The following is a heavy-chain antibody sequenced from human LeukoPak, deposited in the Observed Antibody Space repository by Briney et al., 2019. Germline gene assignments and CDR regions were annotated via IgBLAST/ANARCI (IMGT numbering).Heavy chain of an antibody. J-gene: IGHJ6*03. D-gene: IGHD2-8*01. CDR2: INWNGGST. Sequence: GGSLRLSCTASGFTFDDYGMSWVRQAPGQGLELVSCINWNGGSTGYANSVQGRFTISRYNAKNSIYLQMNSLRAEDTALYYCAKSSMLYYYYYMDVWGKGTTVTVSS. CDR3: AKSSMLYYYYYMDV. CDR1: GFTFDDYG. V-gene: IGHV3-20*04.